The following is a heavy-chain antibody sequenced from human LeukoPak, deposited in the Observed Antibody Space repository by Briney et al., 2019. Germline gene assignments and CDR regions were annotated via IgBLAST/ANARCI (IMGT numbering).Heavy chain of an antibody. CDR1: GYTFTGYY. Sequence: GASVKVSCKASGYTFTGYYMHWVRQAPGQGLEWMGWINPNSGGTNYAQEFQGWATMTRDTSISTAYMELSRLRSDDTAVYYCARGGMRDTAMVLFDYWGQGTLVTVSS. CDR2: INPNSGGT. J-gene: IGHJ4*02. CDR3: ARGGMRDTAMVLFDY. V-gene: IGHV1-2*04. D-gene: IGHD5-18*01.